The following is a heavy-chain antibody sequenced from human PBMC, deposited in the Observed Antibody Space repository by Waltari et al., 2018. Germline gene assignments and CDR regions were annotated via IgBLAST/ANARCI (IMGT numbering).Heavy chain of an antibody. V-gene: IGHV4-39*01. CDR2: MSYSGAT. Sequence: QLQLQESGPGLVKPSATLSLPCSVSGVSITTNRHYWGWIRQPPGPGLEWIGNMSYSGATYSSPSLRSRVTISRDTSKNQLSLKLGSVTAADTAVYYCATYIGASVGTAAFDVWGQGTMVTVSS. D-gene: IGHD5-12*01. CDR3: ATYIGASVGTAAFDV. CDR1: GVSITTNRHY. J-gene: IGHJ3*01.